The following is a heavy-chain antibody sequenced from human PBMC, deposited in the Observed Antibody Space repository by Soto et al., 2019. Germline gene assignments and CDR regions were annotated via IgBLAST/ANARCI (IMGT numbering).Heavy chain of an antibody. Sequence: QVQQVQSGAEVKKPGSSVKVSCKASGGTFSDYAITWVRQAPGQGLEWLGRIIPIFGSANYAQKFQGRVTITADESTTTAYMELSSLRSDDTAVYYCAKDRGKDDYFGNWFDPWGQGTLVTVSS. J-gene: IGHJ5*02. D-gene: IGHD4-17*01. V-gene: IGHV1-69*15. CDR3: AKDRGKDDYFGNWFDP. CDR2: IIPIFGSA. CDR1: GGTFSDYA.